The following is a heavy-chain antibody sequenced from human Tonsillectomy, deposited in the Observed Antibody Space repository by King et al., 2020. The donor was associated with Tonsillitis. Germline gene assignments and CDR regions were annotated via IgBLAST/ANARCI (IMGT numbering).Heavy chain of an antibody. J-gene: IGHJ4*02. CDR1: GGSISSYY. V-gene: IGHV4-59*01. D-gene: IGHD6-13*01. CDR3: ARGEYSTSWQRLCLEY. Sequence: VQLQESGPGLMKPSETLSLTCTVSGGSISSYYWSWIRQSPGKGLEWIGYNHYSGSTNYNPSLKSRATILIDTSKNQFSLKLTSVSAAVTAGYYCARGEYSTSWQRLCLEYWGQGTLVTVSS. CDR2: NHYSGST.